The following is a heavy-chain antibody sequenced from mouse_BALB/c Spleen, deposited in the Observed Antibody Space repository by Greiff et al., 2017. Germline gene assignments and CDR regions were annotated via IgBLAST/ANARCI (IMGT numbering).Heavy chain of an antibody. Sequence: EVKLMESGGGLVKPGGSLKLSCAASGFTFSSYTMSWVRQTPEKRLEWVATISSGGSYTYYPDSVKGRFTISRDNAKNTLYLQMSSLKSEDTAMYYCTRDSKLMDYWGQGTSVTVSS. CDR3: TRDSKLMDY. CDR2: ISSGGSYT. CDR1: GFTFSSYT. J-gene: IGHJ4*01. V-gene: IGHV5-6-4*01.